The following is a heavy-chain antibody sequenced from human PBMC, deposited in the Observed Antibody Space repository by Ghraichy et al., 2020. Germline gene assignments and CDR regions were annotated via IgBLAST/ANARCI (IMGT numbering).Heavy chain of an antibody. CDR1: GFIFSNSR. J-gene: IGHJ4*02. CDR3: ARDPTRGALDY. CDR2: INNDGKER. D-gene: IGHD3-10*01. V-gene: IGHV3-7*03. Sequence: GGSLRLSCKASGFIFSNSRMSWVRQSPEKGLEWVANINNDGKERYYVDSLKGRFTISRDNDKNSLFLQITRLRVDDTAVYYCARDPTRGALDYWGQGTLVAVSS.